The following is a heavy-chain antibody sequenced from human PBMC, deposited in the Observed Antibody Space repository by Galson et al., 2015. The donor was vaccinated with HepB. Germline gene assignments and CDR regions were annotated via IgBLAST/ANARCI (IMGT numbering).Heavy chain of an antibody. V-gene: IGHV3-30*18. D-gene: IGHD2-21*02. Sequence: SLRLSCAASGFIFSDYGMHWVRQAPGKGLEWVAVISYDGNTKFYADSVKGRFTISRDNSKSTLYLQMDSLRAEDTAVYYWAKDLALTASYYYLGMDVWGQGTTVTVSS. CDR2: ISYDGNTK. CDR3: AKDLALTASYYYLGMDV. CDR1: GFIFSDYG. J-gene: IGHJ6*02.